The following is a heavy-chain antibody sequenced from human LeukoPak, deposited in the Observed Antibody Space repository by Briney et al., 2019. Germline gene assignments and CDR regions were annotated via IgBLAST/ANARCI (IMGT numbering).Heavy chain of an antibody. CDR1: GGTFSSYA. J-gene: IGHJ4*02. D-gene: IGHD6-13*01. V-gene: IGHV1-69*13. CDR2: IIPIFGTA. CDR3: ARELSSSCGFDY. Sequence: WASVKVSCKASGGTFSSYAISWVRQAPGQGLEWMGGIIPIFGTANYAQKFQGRVTITADESTSTAYMDLSRVRYEDAAVYYCARELSSSCGFDYRGQGTLVTFSS.